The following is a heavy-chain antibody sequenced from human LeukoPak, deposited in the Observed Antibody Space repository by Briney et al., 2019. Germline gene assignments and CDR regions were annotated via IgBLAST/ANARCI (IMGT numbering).Heavy chain of an antibody. J-gene: IGHJ4*02. V-gene: IGHV1-18*01. D-gene: IGHD3-10*01. CDR2: ISAYNGNT. CDR1: GYTFTSYD. Sequence: ASVKVSCKSSGYTFTSYDISWVRQAPGQGLEWMGWISAYNGNTNYAQKLQGRVTMTTDTSTSAAYMELRSLRSDDTAVYYCAREGFGTMVRTNDHWGQGTLVTVSS. CDR3: AREGFGTMVRTNDH.